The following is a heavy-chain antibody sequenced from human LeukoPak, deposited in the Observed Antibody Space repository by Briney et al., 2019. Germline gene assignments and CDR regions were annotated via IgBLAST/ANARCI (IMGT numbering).Heavy chain of an antibody. V-gene: IGHV3-66*01. Sequence: GGSLRLSCAASEFSVGSNYMTWVRQAPGKGLEWVSLIYSGGSTYYADSVKGRFTISRDNSKNTLYLQMNSLRAEDTAVYYCAKDYTGYSSSWYTYYMDVWGKGTTVTVSS. CDR3: AKDYTGYSSSWYTYYMDV. D-gene: IGHD6-13*01. CDR1: EFSVGSNY. CDR2: IYSGGST. J-gene: IGHJ6*03.